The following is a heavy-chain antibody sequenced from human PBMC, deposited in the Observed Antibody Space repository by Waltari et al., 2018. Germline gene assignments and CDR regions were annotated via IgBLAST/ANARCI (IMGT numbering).Heavy chain of an antibody. CDR1: GYTFTSYD. V-gene: IGHV1-8*03. Sequence: QVQLVQSGAEVKKPGASVKVSCKASGYTFTSYDINWVRQATGQGLEWMGWMNPNSGNTGYAQKVQGRVTITADESTSTAYMELSSLRSEDTAVYYCARDRDSSLGYFDYWGQGTLVTVSS. CDR2: MNPNSGNT. J-gene: IGHJ4*02. D-gene: IGHD3-10*01. CDR3: ARDRDSSLGYFDY.